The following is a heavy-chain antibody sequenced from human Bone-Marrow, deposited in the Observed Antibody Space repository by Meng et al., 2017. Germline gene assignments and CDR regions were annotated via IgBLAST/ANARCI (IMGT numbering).Heavy chain of an antibody. Sequence: GESLKISCATSGFTFTIYSIHWVRQAPGKGLEYVSGISSNGLNTYYADSVKGRFSISRDNSRNTVYLQMGSLRTDDTAMYYCARGRGRSYLFPWFDPWGQGTLVTVSS. D-gene: IGHD3-10*01. V-gene: IGHV3-64*02. J-gene: IGHJ5*02. CDR2: ISSNGLNT. CDR3: ARGRGRSYLFPWFDP. CDR1: GFTFTIYS.